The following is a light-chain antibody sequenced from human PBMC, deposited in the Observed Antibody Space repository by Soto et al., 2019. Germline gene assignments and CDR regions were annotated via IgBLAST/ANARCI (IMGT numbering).Light chain of an antibody. J-gene: IGLJ2*01. CDR2: EVN. Sequence: QSALTQPPSASGSPGQSVTISCTGTSSDVGTSKYVSWYRQHPGKAPKLLIYEVNKRPSGVHDRFSGSKSGSTASLTVSGLQAEDEADYYCSSSAGTKNMVFGGGTQLTVL. V-gene: IGLV2-8*01. CDR1: SSDVGTSKY. CDR3: SSSAGTKNMV.